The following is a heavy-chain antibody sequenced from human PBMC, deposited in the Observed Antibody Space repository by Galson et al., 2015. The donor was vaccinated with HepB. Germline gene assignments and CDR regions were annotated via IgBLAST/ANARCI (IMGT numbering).Heavy chain of an antibody. CDR2: INTNTGNP. J-gene: IGHJ3*02. V-gene: IGHV7-4-1*02. CDR1: GYTFTSYA. Sequence: SVKVSCKASGYTFTSYAMNWVRQAPGQGLEWMGWINTNTGNPTYAQGFTGRFVFSLDTSVSTAYLQISSLKAEDTAVYYCARGFLLWFGELLADAFDIWGQGTMVTVSS. CDR3: ARGFLLWFGELLADAFDI. D-gene: IGHD3-10*01.